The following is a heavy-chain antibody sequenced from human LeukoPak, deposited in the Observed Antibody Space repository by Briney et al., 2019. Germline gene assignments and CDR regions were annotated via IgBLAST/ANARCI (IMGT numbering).Heavy chain of an antibody. CDR1: GYTLTELS. Sequence: VASVKVSCNVSGYTLTELSMHWVRQAPGKGLEWMGGFDAEDGETIYAQKFQGRVTMTEDTSTDTAYMELSSLRSEDTAVYYCATGGYCGGDCYYDAFDIWGQGTMVTVSS. CDR2: FDAEDGET. J-gene: IGHJ3*02. CDR3: ATGGYCGGDCYYDAFDI. V-gene: IGHV1-24*01. D-gene: IGHD2-21*01.